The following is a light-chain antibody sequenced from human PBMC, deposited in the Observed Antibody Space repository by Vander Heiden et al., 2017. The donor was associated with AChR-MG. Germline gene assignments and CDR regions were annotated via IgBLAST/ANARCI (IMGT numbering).Light chain of an antibody. CDR2: DAS. Sequence: EIVSTQSLATLSLSPRERATLSCRASQSVSSYLAWYQQKPGQAPRLLIYDASNRATGIPARFSGSGSGTDFTLTISSLEPEDFAVYYCQQRSNWPLTFGGGTKVEIK. J-gene: IGKJ4*01. CDR1: QSVSSY. V-gene: IGKV3-11*01. CDR3: QQRSNWPLT.